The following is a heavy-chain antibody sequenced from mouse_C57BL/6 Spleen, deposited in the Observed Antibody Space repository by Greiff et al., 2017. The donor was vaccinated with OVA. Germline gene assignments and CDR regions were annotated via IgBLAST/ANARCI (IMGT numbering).Heavy chain of an antibody. D-gene: IGHD1-1*01. Sequence: EVKLVESGGGLVKPGGSLKLSCAASGFTFSDYGMHWVRQAPEKGLEWVAYISSGSSTIYYADTVKGRFTISRDNAKNTLFLQMTSLRSEDTAMYYCARRTVVRGGYYFDYWGQGTTLTVSS. CDR2: ISSGSSTI. CDR3: ARRTVVRGGYYFDY. V-gene: IGHV5-17*01. CDR1: GFTFSDYG. J-gene: IGHJ2*01.